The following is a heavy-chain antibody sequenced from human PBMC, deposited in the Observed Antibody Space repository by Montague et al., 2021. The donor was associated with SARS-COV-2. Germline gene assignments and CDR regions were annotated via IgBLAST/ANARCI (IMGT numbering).Heavy chain of an antibody. D-gene: IGHD2-15*01. CDR1: GGSISRYY. J-gene: IGHJ6*02. CDR2: IYYSGST. Sequence: SETLSLTCTVSGGSISRYYWSWIRQPPGKGLEWIGYIYYSGSTNYNPSLKSRVTISVDTSKNQFSLKLSSVTAADTAVYYCARHPIGSFPRYGMDVWGQGTTVTVSS. V-gene: IGHV4-59*08. CDR3: ARHPIGSFPRYGMDV.